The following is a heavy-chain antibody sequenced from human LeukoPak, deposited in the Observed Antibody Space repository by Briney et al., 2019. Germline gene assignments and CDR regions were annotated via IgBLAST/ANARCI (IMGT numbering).Heavy chain of an antibody. D-gene: IGHD6-6*01. CDR2: ISSSSSYI. CDR3: ANGPSRYSSSSLPGGN. Sequence: GGSLRLSCTASGFTFSTYSMNWVRQAPGKGLEWVSSISSSSSYIYYADSVKGRFTISRDNAKNSLSLQMNSLRAEDTAVYYCANGPSRYSSSSLPGGNWGQGTLVTVSS. CDR1: GFTFSTYS. V-gene: IGHV3-21*04. J-gene: IGHJ4*02.